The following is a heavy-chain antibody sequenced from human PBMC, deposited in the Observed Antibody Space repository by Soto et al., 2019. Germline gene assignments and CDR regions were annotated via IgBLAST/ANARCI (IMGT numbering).Heavy chain of an antibody. CDR1: GFSFSNYP. CDR3: AKRRDGFDV. CDR2: ISGSGGDT. Sequence: GGSLRLSCAASGFSFSNYPMSWVRQAPGMGLEWVPAISGSGGDTYYGDSVKGRFTIPRDNLRNTLFLQMNSLRAEDTAIYYCAKRRDGFDVWGQGTVVTVSS. V-gene: IGHV3-23*01. J-gene: IGHJ3*01.